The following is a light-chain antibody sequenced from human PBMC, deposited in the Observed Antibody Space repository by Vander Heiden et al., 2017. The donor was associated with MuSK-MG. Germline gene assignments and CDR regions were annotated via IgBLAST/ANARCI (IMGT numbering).Light chain of an antibody. CDR2: DAS. CDR3: QHRKNWPPGGS. Sequence: ETVLTQSPATLSLSPGESATLSCRASQSVSNYLAWYQQRPGQAPRLLIHDASIRAAGIPDRFSGSGSGTDFTLTISSLEPEDVAVYYCQHRKNWPPGGSFAQGTKLEIK. CDR1: QSVSNY. J-gene: IGKJ2*01. V-gene: IGKV3-11*01.